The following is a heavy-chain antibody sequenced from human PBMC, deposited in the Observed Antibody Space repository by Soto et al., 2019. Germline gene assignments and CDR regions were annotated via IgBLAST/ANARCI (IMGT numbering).Heavy chain of an antibody. CDR1: GFTFDDYA. D-gene: IGHD6-13*01. CDR3: AKVSSSWYFGAFDI. CDR2: ISWNSGSI. Sequence: GGSLRLSCAASGFTFDDYAMHWVRQAPGKGLEWVSGISWNSGSIGYADSVKGRFTISRDNAKNSLYLQMNSLRAEDTALYYCAKVSSSWYFGAFDIWGQGTMVTVSS. J-gene: IGHJ3*02. V-gene: IGHV3-9*01.